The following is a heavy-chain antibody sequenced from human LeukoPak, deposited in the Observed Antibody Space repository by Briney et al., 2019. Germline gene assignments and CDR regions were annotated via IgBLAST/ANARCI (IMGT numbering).Heavy chain of an antibody. CDR3: ARGPPYDSSGYYL. CDR1: GGSISSYY. CDR2: IYYSGST. J-gene: IGHJ4*02. V-gene: IGHV4-59*01. D-gene: IGHD3-22*01. Sequence: ASETLSLTCTVSGGSISSYYWSWIRQPPGKGLEWIGYIYYSGSTNYNPSLKSRVTISVDTSKNQFSLKLSSVTAADTAVYYCARGPPYDSSGYYLWGQGTLVTVSS.